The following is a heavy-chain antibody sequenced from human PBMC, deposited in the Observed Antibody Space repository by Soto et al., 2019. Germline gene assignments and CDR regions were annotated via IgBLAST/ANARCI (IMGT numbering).Heavy chain of an antibody. CDR3: ARDWGWNDFSLYVGMDV. V-gene: IGHV3-30-3*01. D-gene: IGHD1-1*01. CDR1: GFTFSSYA. CDR2: ISYDGSNK. J-gene: IGHJ6*02. Sequence: WSLRLACAASGFTFSSYAMHWVRQAPGKGLEWVAVISYDGSNKYYADSVKGRFTISRDNSKNTLYLQMNSLRAEDTAVYYCARDWGWNDFSLYVGMDVWGQGTTVTVSS.